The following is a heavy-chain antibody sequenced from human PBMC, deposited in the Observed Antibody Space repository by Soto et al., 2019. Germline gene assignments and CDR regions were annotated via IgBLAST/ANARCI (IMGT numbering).Heavy chain of an antibody. CDR1: GYSIMTTWW. D-gene: IGHD7-27*01. J-gene: IGHJ6*02. Sequence: QVQLQESGPRLVRPPGPLSLTCTVSGYSIMTTWWWAWFRQPPGKDLEWIGEIYHDGSTYYNPSLECRVSITVDTSMNQFSLKLQSVTVGDTAVYDCARGLGTSYGLDAGGQGTSVIVS. CDR3: ARGLGTSYGLDA. V-gene: IGHV4-4*03. CDR2: IYHDGST.